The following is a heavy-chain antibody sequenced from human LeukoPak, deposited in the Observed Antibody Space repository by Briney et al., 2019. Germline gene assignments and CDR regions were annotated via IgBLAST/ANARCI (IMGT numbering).Heavy chain of an antibody. Sequence: GGSLRLSCAASGFTVSSNYMSWVRQAPGKGLEWVSVIYSGGSTYYADSVKGRFTISRDNSKNTLYLQMNSLRAEDTAVYYCARAVTVYSGSPLDLDYWGQGTLVTVSS. CDR3: ARAVTVYSGSPLDLDY. V-gene: IGHV3-53*01. CDR2: IYSGGST. CDR1: GFTVSSNY. D-gene: IGHD1-26*01. J-gene: IGHJ4*02.